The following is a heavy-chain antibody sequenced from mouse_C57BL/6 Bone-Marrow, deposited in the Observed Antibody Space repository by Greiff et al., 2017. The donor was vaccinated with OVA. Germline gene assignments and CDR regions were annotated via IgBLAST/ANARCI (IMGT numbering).Heavy chain of an antibody. CDR3: AYRVYFDY. CDR1: GYTFTSYW. V-gene: IGHV1-59*01. CDR2: IDPSDSYT. J-gene: IGHJ2*01. Sequence: QVQLQQPGAELVRPGTSVTLSCKASGYTFTSYWMHWVKQRPGQGLEWIGVIDPSDSYTNYNQKFKGKATLTVDTSSSTAYMQLSSLTSEDAAVYYGAYRVYFDYWGQGTTLTVSS.